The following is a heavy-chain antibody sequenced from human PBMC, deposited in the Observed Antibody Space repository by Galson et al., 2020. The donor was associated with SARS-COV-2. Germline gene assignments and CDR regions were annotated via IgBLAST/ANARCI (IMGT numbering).Heavy chain of an antibody. Sequence: GGSLRLSCAASGFIFSNYWMGWVRQAPGKGLEWVANIKQDGSVEYYVDPVRGRFTISRDNAKNSLYLQMSSLRVEDAAMYYCARDPNRGGDFDYWGQGTLVTVSS. CDR1: GFIFSNYW. CDR2: IKQDGSVE. CDR3: ARDPNRGGDFDY. V-gene: IGHV3-7*01. J-gene: IGHJ4*02. D-gene: IGHD3-10*01.